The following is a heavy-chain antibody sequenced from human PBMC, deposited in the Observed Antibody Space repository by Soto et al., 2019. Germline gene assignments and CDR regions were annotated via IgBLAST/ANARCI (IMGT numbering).Heavy chain of an antibody. V-gene: IGHV1-18*01. CDR3: ARFGPALSILGSTLEA. CDR1: GYTFTNYA. Sequence: VQLLQSGGEVRKPGASVKVSCKTSGYTFTNYAINWVRQAPGQGLQWMGWISAYSGDTKYAQRFQDRLTVTTDPSPTTASKVLGSPRSDATAVYYCARFGPALSILGSTLEAGGQGTRVTVSS. J-gene: IGHJ6*01. CDR2: ISAYSGDT. D-gene: IGHD3-10*01.